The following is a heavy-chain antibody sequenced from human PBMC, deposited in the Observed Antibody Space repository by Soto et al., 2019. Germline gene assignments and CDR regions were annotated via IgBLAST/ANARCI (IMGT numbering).Heavy chain of an antibody. J-gene: IGHJ4*02. CDR2: ISSSSSYI. Sequence: LRLSCAASGFTFSSYSMNWVRQAPGKGLEWVSSISSSSSYIYYADSVKGRFTISRDNAKNSLYLQMNSLRAEDTAVYYCATGGHYYDSSGYYWDYWGQGTLVTVSS. V-gene: IGHV3-21*01. CDR1: GFTFSSYS. CDR3: ATGGHYYDSSGYYWDY. D-gene: IGHD3-22*01.